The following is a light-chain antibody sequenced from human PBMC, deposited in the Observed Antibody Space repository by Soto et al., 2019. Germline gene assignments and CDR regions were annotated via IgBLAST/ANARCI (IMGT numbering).Light chain of an antibody. J-gene: IGKJ1*01. CDR2: AAS. V-gene: IGKV3-20*01. CDR3: KSYGFPPWP. Sequence: IVLTQSPGTLSLSPGERATLSCRASQSVGSNFLAWYQQKRGQAPRILIYAASNRASGIPDRFSGSGSGSTFPLTSSSLGPEDFALYYGKSYGFPPWPFGKGTRVE. CDR1: QSVGSNF.